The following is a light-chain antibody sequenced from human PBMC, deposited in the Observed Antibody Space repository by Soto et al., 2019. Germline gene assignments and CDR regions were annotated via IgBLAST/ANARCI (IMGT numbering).Light chain of an antibody. CDR1: PGISNY. J-gene: IGKJ1*01. CDR2: AAS. Sequence: DIQMTQFPSSLSASVGDRVTITCRASPGISNYLARYQQKPGKVPNLLIFAASTLQSGVPSRFSGSGSGTDFTLTISGLQPEDVATYYCQRYDSAPWTFGQGTRVEIK. V-gene: IGKV1-27*01. CDR3: QRYDSAPWT.